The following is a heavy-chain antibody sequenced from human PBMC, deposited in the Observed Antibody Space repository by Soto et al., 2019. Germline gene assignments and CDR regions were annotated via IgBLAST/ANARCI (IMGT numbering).Heavy chain of an antibody. D-gene: IGHD6-19*01. V-gene: IGHV3-23*01. J-gene: IGHJ4*02. CDR2: ISGSGGST. Sequence: GGSLRLSCAASGFTFSSYAMSWVRQAPGKGLEWVSAISGSGGSTYYADYVKGRFTISRDNSKNTLYLQMNSLRAEDTAVCYFANLAVAGRRAPNFMWGQGTLVTVSS. CDR3: ANLAVAGRRAPNFM. CDR1: GFTFSSYA.